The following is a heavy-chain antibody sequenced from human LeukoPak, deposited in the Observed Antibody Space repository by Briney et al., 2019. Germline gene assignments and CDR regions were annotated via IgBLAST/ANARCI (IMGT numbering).Heavy chain of an antibody. Sequence: GTSLRLSCATSGFSFTTFGFHWVRQAPGKGPEWVAIIWYDGSEQYYADSVKGRLTISRDRSKNTVYLQMNSLRVEDTAVYYCARIGAGTYYFDYWGQGALVTVSS. CDR3: ARIGAGTYYFDY. J-gene: IGHJ4*02. V-gene: IGHV3-33*01. CDR2: IWYDGSEQ. D-gene: IGHD6-13*01. CDR1: GFSFTTFG.